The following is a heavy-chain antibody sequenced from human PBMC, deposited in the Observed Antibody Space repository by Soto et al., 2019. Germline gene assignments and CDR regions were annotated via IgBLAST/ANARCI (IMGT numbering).Heavy chain of an antibody. Sequence: QVQLVQSGAEVKKPGSSVKVSCKASGGTFSSYAISWVRQAPGQGLEWMGGIIPIFGTANYAQKFQGRATITADESTSTAYMELSSLRSEDTAVYYCASGGTIFGVVTLLYYYGMDVWGQGTTVTVSS. CDR2: IIPIFGTA. CDR1: GGTFSSYA. D-gene: IGHD3-3*01. V-gene: IGHV1-69*01. J-gene: IGHJ6*02. CDR3: ASGGTIFGVVTLLYYYGMDV.